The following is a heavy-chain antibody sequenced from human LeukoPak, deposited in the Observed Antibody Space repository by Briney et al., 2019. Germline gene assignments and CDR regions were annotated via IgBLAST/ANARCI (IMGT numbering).Heavy chain of an antibody. Sequence: GESLKISCKGSGYSFTSHWIGWVRQMPGKGLEWMGIICPSDSDTRYSPSFQGQVTISADKSISTAYLQWSSLKASDTAMYYCARHKTPLDYDAFDIWGQGTMVTVSS. CDR3: ARHKTPLDYDAFDI. J-gene: IGHJ3*02. V-gene: IGHV5-51*01. D-gene: IGHD3-16*02. CDR2: ICPSDSDT. CDR1: GYSFTSHW.